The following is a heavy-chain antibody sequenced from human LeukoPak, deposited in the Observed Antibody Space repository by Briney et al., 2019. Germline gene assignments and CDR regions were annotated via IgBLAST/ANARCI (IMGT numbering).Heavy chain of an antibody. CDR1: GFTFSSYS. CDR2: ISSSSSYI. J-gene: IGHJ3*02. CDR3: ASSAPSDI. Sequence: WGSLRLSCAASGFTFSSYSMDWVRQAPGKGLEWVSSISSSSSYIYYADTVKGRFTISRDNAKHSLYLQMNSLRAEDTAVYYCASSAPSDIWGRGTMVTVSS. V-gene: IGHV3-21*01.